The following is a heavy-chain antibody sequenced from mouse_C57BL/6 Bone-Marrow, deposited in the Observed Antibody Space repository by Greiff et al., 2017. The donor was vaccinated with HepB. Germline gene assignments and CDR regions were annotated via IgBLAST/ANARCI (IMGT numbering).Heavy chain of an antibody. V-gene: IGHV5-17*01. J-gene: IGHJ1*03. D-gene: IGHD1-1*01. CDR1: GFTFSDYG. CDR3: ARDYYGSCSFGCFDF. CDR2: ISSGSSTI. Sequence: EVKLVESGGGLVKPGGSLKLSCAASGFTFSDYGMHWVRQAPEKGLEWVAYISSGSSTIYYADTVKGRFTISRDNAKNTLFLQMTSLRSEDTAMYYCARDYYGSCSFGCFDFWGTGTTVTVSS.